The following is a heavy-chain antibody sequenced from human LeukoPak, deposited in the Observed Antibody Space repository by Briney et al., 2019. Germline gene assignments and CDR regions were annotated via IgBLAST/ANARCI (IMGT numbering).Heavy chain of an antibody. J-gene: IGHJ3*02. D-gene: IGHD5-24*01. CDR1: GYIFTGYY. CDR2: INPNSGDT. Sequence: ASVKVSCKASGYIFTGYYIHWVRQAPGQGLEWMGWINPNSGDTKYAQKFQGRVTMTRDTSNNTVYMDLTRLIFDDTAMYYCARHSVEMDAFDIWGQGTMVTVSS. V-gene: IGHV1-2*02. CDR3: ARHSVEMDAFDI.